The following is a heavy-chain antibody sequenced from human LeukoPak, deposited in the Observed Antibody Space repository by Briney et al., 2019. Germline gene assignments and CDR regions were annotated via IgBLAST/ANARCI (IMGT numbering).Heavy chain of an antibody. D-gene: IGHD6-13*01. CDR3: AKAGQQLGFDY. V-gene: IGHV3-9*01. CDR2: ISWNSVSI. CDR1: EFTFDDYA. J-gene: IGHJ4*02. Sequence: GRSLRLSCAVSEFTFDDYAMHWVRQVPGKGLEWVSGISWNSVSIGYADSVKGRFTISRDNVKNSLYLQMNSLRAEDTALYYCAKAGQQLGFDYWGQGILVTVSS.